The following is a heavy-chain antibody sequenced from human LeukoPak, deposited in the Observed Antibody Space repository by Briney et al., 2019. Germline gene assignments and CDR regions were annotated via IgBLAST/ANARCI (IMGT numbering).Heavy chain of an antibody. V-gene: IGHV1-2*02. CDR2: INPNSGGT. D-gene: IGHD6-13*01. CDR1: GYTFTGYY. CDR3: ARDSEAAAGTGGYYFDY. Sequence: GASVKVSCKASGYTFTGYYMHWVRQAPGQGLEWMGWINPNSGGTNYAQKFQGRVTMTRDTSISTAYMELSRLRSDDTAVYYCARDSEAAAGTGGYYFDYWGQGTLVTVSS. J-gene: IGHJ4*02.